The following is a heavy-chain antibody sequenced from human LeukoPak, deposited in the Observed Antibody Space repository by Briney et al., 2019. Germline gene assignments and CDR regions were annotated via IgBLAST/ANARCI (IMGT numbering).Heavy chain of an antibody. D-gene: IGHD2-2*01. Sequence: ASVKVSCKASGYTFTSYGISWVRQAPGQGLEWMGWISAYNGNTNYAQKLQDRVTMTTDTSTSTAYMELRSLRSDDTAVYYCARAEAYCSSTSCMGYWGQGTLVTVSS. CDR1: GYTFTSYG. J-gene: IGHJ4*02. CDR2: ISAYNGNT. CDR3: ARAEAYCSSTSCMGY. V-gene: IGHV1-18*01.